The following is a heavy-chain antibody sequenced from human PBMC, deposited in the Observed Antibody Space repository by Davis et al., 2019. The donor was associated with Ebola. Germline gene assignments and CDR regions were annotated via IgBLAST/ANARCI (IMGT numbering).Heavy chain of an antibody. CDR1: GFTFSSYW. CDR2: IKQDGSEK. Sequence: GESLKISCAASGFTFSSYWMSWVRQAPGKGLEWVANIKQDGSEKYYVDSVKGRCTISTDNAKNSLYLQMNSLRAEDTAVYYCARGGAVAGTFDYWGQGTLVTVSS. CDR3: ARGGAVAGTFDY. J-gene: IGHJ4*02. V-gene: IGHV3-7*03. D-gene: IGHD6-19*01.